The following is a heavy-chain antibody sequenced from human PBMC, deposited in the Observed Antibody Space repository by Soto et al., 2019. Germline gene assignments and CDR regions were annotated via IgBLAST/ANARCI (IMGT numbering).Heavy chain of an antibody. D-gene: IGHD6-19*01. J-gene: IGHJ4*02. Sequence: TLSLTCAISGDSVSSNTAAWNWIRSSPSRGLEWLGRTYYRSNWRHDYAVSVRSRITVNPVTSKNHFSLQLNSVTPDDTAVYYCARGVAGSGFDLWGQGTLVTVSS. CDR3: ARGVAGSGFDL. CDR1: GDSVSSNTAA. V-gene: IGHV6-1*01. CDR2: TYYRSNWRH.